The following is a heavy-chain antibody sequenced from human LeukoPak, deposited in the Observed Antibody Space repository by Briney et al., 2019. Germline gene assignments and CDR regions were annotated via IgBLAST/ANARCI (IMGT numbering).Heavy chain of an antibody. Sequence: GGSLRLSCAASGFPVSSNYMSWVRQAPGKGXXXXXVIYSGGSTYYADSVKGRFTISRDNSRKTLYLQMSSLRAEDTAVYYCTITEYGSGSYADYWGQGTLVTVSS. CDR3: TITEYGSGSYADY. J-gene: IGHJ4*02. D-gene: IGHD3-10*01. CDR2: IYSGGST. CDR1: GFPVSSNY. V-gene: IGHV3-53*01.